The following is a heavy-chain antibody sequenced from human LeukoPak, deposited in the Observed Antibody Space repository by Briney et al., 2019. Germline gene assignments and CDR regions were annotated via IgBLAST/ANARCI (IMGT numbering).Heavy chain of an antibody. D-gene: IGHD3-9*01. V-gene: IGHV4-39*01. CDR3: ARYSRFSDYDILTGYYSDSLRQKHFDY. CDR2: IYYSGST. Sequence: SETLSLTCTVSGGSISSSSYYWGWIRQPPGKGLEWIGSIYYSGSTYYNPSLKSRVTISVDTSKNQFSLKLSSVTAADTAVYYCARYSRFSDYDILTGYYSDSLRQKHFDYWGQGTLVTVSS. J-gene: IGHJ4*02. CDR1: GGSISSSSYY.